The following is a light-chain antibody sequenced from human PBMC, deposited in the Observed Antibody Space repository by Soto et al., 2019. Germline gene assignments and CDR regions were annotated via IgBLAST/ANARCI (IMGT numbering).Light chain of an antibody. CDR3: QQYYSSPPYS. CDR2: SAS. J-gene: IGKJ2*01. V-gene: IGKV4-1*01. Sequence: DIVMTQSPDSLAVSLGERATINCKSSQTLLYSSNNKNYLAWYQQKPGQPPKLLIYSASTRESGVPDRSSGVGNETDYTLTISSRQAENVAVYYGQQYYSSPPYSFGQGTKLEI. CDR1: QTLLYSSNNKNY.